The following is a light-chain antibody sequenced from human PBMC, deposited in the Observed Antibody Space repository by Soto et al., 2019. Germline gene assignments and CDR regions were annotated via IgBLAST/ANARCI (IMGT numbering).Light chain of an antibody. Sequence: EIVLTQSPSTLSLSPGARAPLSCRASQSVSSHLAWYQQKPGQAPRLLIYDASNRATGIPARFSGSGSGTDFTLTISSLEPEDFAVYYCQQRSNWVTFGQGTRLEIK. J-gene: IGKJ5*01. CDR2: DAS. V-gene: IGKV3-11*01. CDR1: QSVSSH. CDR3: QQRSNWVT.